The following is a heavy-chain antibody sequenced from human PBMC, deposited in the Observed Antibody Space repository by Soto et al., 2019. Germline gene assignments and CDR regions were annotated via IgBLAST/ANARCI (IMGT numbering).Heavy chain of an antibody. Sequence: QVQLVESGGGVVQPGRSLRLSCAASGFTFRSYGMHWVRQAPGKGLEWVAVISYDGSNKYYADSVKGRFTISRDNSKNTLYLQMNSLRAEDTAVYYCAKSIVGEYYYYGMDVWGQGTTVTVSS. CDR3: AKSIVGEYYYYGMDV. V-gene: IGHV3-30*18. CDR2: ISYDGSNK. CDR1: GFTFRSYG. D-gene: IGHD1-26*01. J-gene: IGHJ6*02.